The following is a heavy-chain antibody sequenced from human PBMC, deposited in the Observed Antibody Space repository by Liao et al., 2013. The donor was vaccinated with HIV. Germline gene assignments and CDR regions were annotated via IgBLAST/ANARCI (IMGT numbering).Heavy chain of an antibody. Sequence: QVQLHESGPGLVKPSQTLSLTCTVSGDSVNSGNYYWIWIRQPAGKGLEWIGRIYGSGSTDYNPSLKSRVAMSLDTSDNHFSLTLRSATAADTAVYYCARAGGRYAGFDIWGQGTMVTVSS. V-gene: IGHV4-61*02. J-gene: IGHJ3*02. D-gene: IGHD3-16*01. CDR3: ARAGGRYAGFDI. CDR1: GDSVNSGNYY. CDR2: IYGSGST.